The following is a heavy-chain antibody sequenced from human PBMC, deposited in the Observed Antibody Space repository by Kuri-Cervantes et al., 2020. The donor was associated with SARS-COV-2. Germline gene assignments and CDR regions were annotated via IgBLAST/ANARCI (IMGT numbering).Heavy chain of an antibody. J-gene: IGHJ4*02. D-gene: IGHD3-3*01. V-gene: IGHV3-30-3*01. CDR2: ISYDGSNK. CDR3: AREWATIFGVVYDY. Sequence: GESLKISCAASGFTFSSYAMHWVRQAPGKGLEWVAVISYDGSNKDYADSVMGRFTISRDNSKNTLYLQMNSLRAEDTAVYYCAREWATIFGVVYDYWGQGTLVTVSS. CDR1: GFTFSSYA.